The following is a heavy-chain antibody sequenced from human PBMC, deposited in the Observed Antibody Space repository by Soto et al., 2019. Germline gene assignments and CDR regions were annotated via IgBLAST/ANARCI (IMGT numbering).Heavy chain of an antibody. CDR1: GYTFTSYA. D-gene: IGHD4-17*01. CDR2: INAGNGNT. V-gene: IGHV1-3*01. Sequence: ASVKVSCKASGYTFTSYAMHWVRQAPGQRLEWMGWINAGNGNTKYSQKFQGRVTMTRNTSISTAYMELSSLRSEDTAVYYCARAYGDYIFGWGQGTLVTVSS. CDR3: ARAYGDYIFG. J-gene: IGHJ4*02.